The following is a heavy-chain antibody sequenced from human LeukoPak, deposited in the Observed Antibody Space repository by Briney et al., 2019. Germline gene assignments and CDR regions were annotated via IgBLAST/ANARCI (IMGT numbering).Heavy chain of an antibody. J-gene: IGHJ4*02. V-gene: IGHV4-61*02. Sequence: SETLSLTCTVSGGSISSGSYYWSWIRQPAGKGLEWIGRIYTSGSTNYNPSLKSRVTISVDTSKNQFSLKLSSVTAADTAVYHCARDAHSSGWYYFDYWGQGTLVTVSS. D-gene: IGHD6-19*01. CDR2: IYTSGST. CDR1: GGSISSGSYY. CDR3: ARDAHSSGWYYFDY.